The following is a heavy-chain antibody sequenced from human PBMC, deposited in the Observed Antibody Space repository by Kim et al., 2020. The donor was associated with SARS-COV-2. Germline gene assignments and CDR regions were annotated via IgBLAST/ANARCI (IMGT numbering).Heavy chain of an antibody. Sequence: YNEYAVSVKRRITINPDTSTNQFSLQLDSVAPDDTAVYYCAKGTLEGGFDYWGQGTLVTVSS. CDR2: YN. V-gene: IGHV6-1*01. J-gene: IGHJ4*02. CDR3: AKGTLEGGFDY.